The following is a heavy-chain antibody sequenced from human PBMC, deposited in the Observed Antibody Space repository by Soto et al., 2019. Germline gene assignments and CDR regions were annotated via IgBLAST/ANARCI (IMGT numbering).Heavy chain of an antibody. CDR3: ATSSRGDDFDY. Sequence: SQTLSLTCAVSGVSTSRINWWSCVRQPPGKVLEWIGEIYDSGSTNYNPSLKSRVAISVDKSKSQFSLNLSSVTAADTAIYYCATSSRGDDFDYWGPGTLVTVS. D-gene: IGHD4-17*01. CDR2: IYDSGST. V-gene: IGHV4-4*02. CDR1: GVSTSRINW. J-gene: IGHJ4*02.